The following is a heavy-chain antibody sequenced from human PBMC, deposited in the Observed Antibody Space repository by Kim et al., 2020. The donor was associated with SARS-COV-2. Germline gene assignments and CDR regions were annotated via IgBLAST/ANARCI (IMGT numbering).Heavy chain of an antibody. D-gene: IGHD3-10*01. V-gene: IGHV3-33*01. J-gene: IGHJ4*02. CDR3: ARPSSSHFDF. Sequence: YADSVRGRFTISRDYSENKVYLQMDSLSAGDTAVYYCARPSSSHFDFWGQGTLVSVSS.